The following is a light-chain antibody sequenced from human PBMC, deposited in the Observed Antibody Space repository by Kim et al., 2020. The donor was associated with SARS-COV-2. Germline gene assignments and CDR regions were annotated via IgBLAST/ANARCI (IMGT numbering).Light chain of an antibody. V-gene: IGKV3-20*01. Sequence: EIVLTQSPGTLSLSPGETATLFCRASQSFGSRDLAWYQQKPGQAPRLLIHTTSTRAAGIPDRFSGGGSGTDFTLTISRLDPEDFAVYYCQQYGSALFFGQGTKLEI. CDR3: QQYGSALF. J-gene: IGKJ2*01. CDR1: QSFGSRD. CDR2: TTS.